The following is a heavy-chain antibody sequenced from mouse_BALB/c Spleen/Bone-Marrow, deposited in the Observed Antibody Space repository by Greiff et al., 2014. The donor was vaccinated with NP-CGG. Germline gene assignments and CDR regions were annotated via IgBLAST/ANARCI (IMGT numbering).Heavy chain of an antibody. CDR3: ARDRYGNYFYYAMDY. CDR1: GFSLTSYG. D-gene: IGHD2-10*02. CDR2: IWAGGST. V-gene: IGHV2-9*02. Sequence: VKLMESGPGLVAPSQSLSITCTVSGFSLTSYGVHWVRQPPGKGLEWLGVIWAGGSTNYNSALMSRLSISKGNSKSQVFLKMNSLQTDDTAMYYCARDRYGNYFYYAMDYWGQGTSVTVSS. J-gene: IGHJ4*01.